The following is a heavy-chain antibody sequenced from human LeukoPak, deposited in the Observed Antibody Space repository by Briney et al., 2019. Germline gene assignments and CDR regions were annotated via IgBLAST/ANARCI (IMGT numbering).Heavy chain of an antibody. D-gene: IGHD1-26*01. CDR1: GFTFSSYG. V-gene: IGHV3-30*02. CDR3: AKDRRGSYFSLDY. CDR2: IRYDGSNK. J-gene: IGHJ4*02. Sequence: GGSLRLSCAASGFTFSSYGMHWVRQAPGKGLEWVAFIRYDGSNKYYTDSVKGRFTISRDNSKNTLYLQMNSLRAEDTAVYYCAKDRRGSYFSLDYWGQGTLVTVSS.